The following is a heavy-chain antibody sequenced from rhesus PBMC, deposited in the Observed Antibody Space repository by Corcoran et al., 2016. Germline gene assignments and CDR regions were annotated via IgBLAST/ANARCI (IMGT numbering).Heavy chain of an antibody. D-gene: IGHD1-20*01. J-gene: IGHJ4*01. CDR1: GGSISDDYY. CDR2: IYGSGGGT. CDR3: ARGESWNTPFWY. Sequence: QVQLQESGPGLVKPSETLSLTCAVSGGSISDDYYWSWIRQPPGKGLEWIGYIYGSGGGTNYKPSLKNRVTISIDTSKNQFSLKLSSVTAADTAVYYCARGESWNTPFWYWGQGVLVTVSS. V-gene: IGHV4-106*01.